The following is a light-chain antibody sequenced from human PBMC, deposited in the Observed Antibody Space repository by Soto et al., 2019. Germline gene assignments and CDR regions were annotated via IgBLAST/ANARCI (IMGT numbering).Light chain of an antibody. Sequence: EIVMTQSPATLSVSPGEKATLSCRASQTVSNNLARYQQKPGQAPRLLIYFASTRATGIPARFSGSGSGTEGTLTISSLQSEDFAVYYCQQDNQWPLTFGGGTKAETK. CDR1: QTVSNN. J-gene: IGKJ4*01. CDR2: FAS. CDR3: QQDNQWPLT. V-gene: IGKV3-15*01.